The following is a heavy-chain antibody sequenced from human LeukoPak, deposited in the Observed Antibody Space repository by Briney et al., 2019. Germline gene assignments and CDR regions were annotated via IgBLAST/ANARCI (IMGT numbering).Heavy chain of an antibody. V-gene: IGHV3-9*01. J-gene: IGHJ4*02. Sequence: GGSPRLSCAASGFTFDDYAMRWVRQAPGKGLEWVSGISWNSGSIGYADSVKGRFTISRDNAKNSLYLQMNSLRAEDTALYYCAKGYGDYWGQGTLVTVSS. CDR2: ISWNSGSI. CDR3: AKGYGDY. CDR1: GFTFDDYA. D-gene: IGHD3-16*01.